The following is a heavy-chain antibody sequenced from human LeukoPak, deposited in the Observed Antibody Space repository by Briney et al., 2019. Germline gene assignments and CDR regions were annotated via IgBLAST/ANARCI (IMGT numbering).Heavy chain of an antibody. Sequence: GGSLRLSCAASGFTLSSYWMHWVRQAPGKGLVWVSRISTDGSSAIYADSVKGRFTISRDNSKSYLYLQMNSLRAEDTAVYFCAKDQEGSYFYDTSGSALDFWGQGTLVTVSS. CDR2: ISTDGSSA. J-gene: IGHJ4*02. CDR1: GFTLSSYW. V-gene: IGHV3-74*01. D-gene: IGHD3-22*01. CDR3: AKDQEGSYFYDTSGSALDF.